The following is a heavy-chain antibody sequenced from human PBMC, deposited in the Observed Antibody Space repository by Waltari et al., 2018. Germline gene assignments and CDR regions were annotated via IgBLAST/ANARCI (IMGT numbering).Heavy chain of an antibody. J-gene: IGHJ6*02. CDR2: IDTSGST. V-gene: IGHV4-61*09. D-gene: IGHD6-13*01. Sequence: QVQLQESGPGLVKPSQTLSLTCTVSGGSTRSGGYYWSWIRQPAGKGLEWVGYIDTSGSTNYNPSLKSRVTISVDTSKNQFSLKLSSVTAADTAVYYCARGGIAAAGFVLGYYGMDVWGQGTTVTVSS. CDR1: GGSTRSGGYY. CDR3: ARGGIAAAGFVLGYYGMDV.